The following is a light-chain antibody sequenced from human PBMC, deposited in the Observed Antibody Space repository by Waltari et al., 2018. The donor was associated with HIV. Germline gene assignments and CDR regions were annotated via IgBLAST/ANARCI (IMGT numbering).Light chain of an antibody. CDR3: QVWDSTIDHVL. Sequence: SSVLTQPPSVPVAPGKTATITWGGKNIDRKSVHWYKQKLGQAPVLVICYDSDRPSGIPERFSGSNSGNTATLTISRVGVGDEADYYCQVWDSTIDHVLFGGGTKLTVL. CDR1: NIDRKS. CDR2: YDS. V-gene: IGLV3-21*04. J-gene: IGLJ2*01.